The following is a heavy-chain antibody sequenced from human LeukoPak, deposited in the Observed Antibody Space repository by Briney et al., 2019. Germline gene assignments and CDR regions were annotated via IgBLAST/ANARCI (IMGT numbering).Heavy chain of an antibody. Sequence: PSQTLSLTCTVSGGSISSGGYYWSWIRQHPGKGLEWIGYIYYSGSTYYNPSLKSRVTISVDTSKNQFSLKLSSVTAADTAVYYCASFYSSGYYDWFDPWGQGTLVTVSS. CDR3: ASFYSSGYYDWFDP. D-gene: IGHD3-22*01. J-gene: IGHJ5*02. CDR2: IYYSGST. V-gene: IGHV4-31*03. CDR1: GGSISSGGYY.